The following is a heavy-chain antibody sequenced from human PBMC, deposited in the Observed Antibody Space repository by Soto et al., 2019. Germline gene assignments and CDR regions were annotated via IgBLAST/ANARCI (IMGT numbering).Heavy chain of an antibody. V-gene: IGHV4-30-4*01. CDR1: GGSISSGDHY. CDR2: IYYSGTT. D-gene: IGHD3-22*01. Sequence: TSETLSLTCTVSGGSISSGDHYWSWIRQPPGKGLECIGYIYYSGTTYHNPSLKSRVTISVDTSKNQFSLKLGSVTAADTAVYYCARVRSGYYFFDYWGQGTLVTVSS. CDR3: ARVRSGYYFFDY. J-gene: IGHJ4*02.